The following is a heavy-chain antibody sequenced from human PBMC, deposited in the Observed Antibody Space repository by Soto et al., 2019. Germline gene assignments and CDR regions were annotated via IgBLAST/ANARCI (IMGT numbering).Heavy chain of an antibody. J-gene: IGHJ4*02. CDR3: ANLPLYGSGFDG. CDR1: GFTFDDYA. Sequence: EVQLVESGGALGQPGGSLRLSCTASGFTFDDYAIHWVRQAPGKGLEWISGISWNGDATCYADSVKGRFTISRDNAKHSLYLQMNRLRAEDTAMYFCANLPLYGSGFDGWGQVTLVTVAS. V-gene: IGHV3-9*01. CDR2: ISWNGDAT. D-gene: IGHD3-10*01.